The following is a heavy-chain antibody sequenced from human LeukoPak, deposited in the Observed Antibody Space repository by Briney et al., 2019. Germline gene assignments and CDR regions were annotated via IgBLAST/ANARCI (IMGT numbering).Heavy chain of an antibody. J-gene: IGHJ4*02. D-gene: IGHD2-21*02. Sequence: SETLSLTCTVSGGSISSGGYYWSWPRQHPGKGLEWIGYIYYSGSTSYNPSLKSRVTISVDTSKNQFSLKLSAVTAADTAVYYCARARLLSTYFDYWDQGTLVTVSS. CDR1: GGSISSGGYY. CDR2: IYYSGST. CDR3: ARARLLSTYFDY. V-gene: IGHV4-31*03.